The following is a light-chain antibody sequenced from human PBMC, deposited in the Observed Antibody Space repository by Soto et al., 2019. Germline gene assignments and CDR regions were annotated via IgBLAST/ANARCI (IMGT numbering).Light chain of an antibody. CDR1: QSVTTF. Sequence: EIVLTQSPVTLSLSPGERATLSYRASQSVTTFLAWYQQKPGQAPRLLIYDVSNRATGIPARFSGSGSGTDFTLTISSLEPEDFAVYYCQQRINWPLTFGGGTKVEIK. CDR2: DVS. CDR3: QQRINWPLT. J-gene: IGKJ4*01. V-gene: IGKV3-11*01.